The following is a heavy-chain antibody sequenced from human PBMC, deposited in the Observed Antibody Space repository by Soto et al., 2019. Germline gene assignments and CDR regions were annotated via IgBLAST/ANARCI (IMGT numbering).Heavy chain of an antibody. CDR2: INAGNGNT. CDR1: GYTFTSYA. D-gene: IGHD6-19*01. Sequence: GASVKVSCKASGYTFTSYAMHWVRQAPGQRLEWMGWINAGNGNTKYSQKFQGRVTITRDTSASTAYMELSSLRSEDTAVYYCAREALKQWLVLPRWFDPWGQGTLVTVSS. V-gene: IGHV1-3*01. J-gene: IGHJ5*02. CDR3: AREALKQWLVLPRWFDP.